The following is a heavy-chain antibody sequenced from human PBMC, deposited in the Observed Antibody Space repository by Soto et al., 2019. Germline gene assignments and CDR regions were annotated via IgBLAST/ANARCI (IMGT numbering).Heavy chain of an antibody. CDR1: GGSVSSGSYY. J-gene: IGHJ5*02. D-gene: IGHD4-4*01. Sequence: QVQLQESGPGLVKPSETLSLTCTVSGGSVSSGSYYWSWIRQPPGKGLEWIGYIYYSGSTNYNPSLKSRVTISIDTSKNHFSLKLSSITAADTAVYYCARGFAVTSTHNWFDPWGQGTLVTVSS. V-gene: IGHV4-61*03. CDR2: IYYSGST. CDR3: ARGFAVTSTHNWFDP.